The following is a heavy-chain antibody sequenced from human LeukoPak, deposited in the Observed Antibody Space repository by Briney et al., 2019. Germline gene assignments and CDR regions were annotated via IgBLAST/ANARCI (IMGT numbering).Heavy chain of an antibody. CDR1: GGSINNYY. CDR3: ARLPGVQWELLFDY. CDR2: IYYSGST. V-gene: IGHV4-59*01. Sequence: SETLSLTCTVSGGSINNYYWSWIRQPPGKGLEWIGYIYYSGSTNYNPSLKSRVTISVDTSKTHFSLKLSSVTAADTAVYYCARLPGVQWELLFDYWGQGTLVTVSS. J-gene: IGHJ4*02. D-gene: IGHD1-26*01.